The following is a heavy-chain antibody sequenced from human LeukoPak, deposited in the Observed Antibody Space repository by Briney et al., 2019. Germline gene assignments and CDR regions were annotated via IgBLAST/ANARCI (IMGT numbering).Heavy chain of an antibody. CDR3: ARGGVDSGSYFGYFDY. Sequence: ASVKVSCKASGFTFSSHGISWVGQAPGQGVEWMGWVSAYNGNTNYAQKLQGRVTMTTDTSTSTAYMELRSLRSDDTAVYYCARGGVDSGSYFGYFDYWGQGTLVTVSS. CDR2: VSAYNGNT. D-gene: IGHD1-26*01. V-gene: IGHV1-18*01. J-gene: IGHJ4*02. CDR1: GFTFSSHG.